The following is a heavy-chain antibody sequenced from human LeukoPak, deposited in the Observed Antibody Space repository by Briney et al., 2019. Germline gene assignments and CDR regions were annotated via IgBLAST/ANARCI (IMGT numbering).Heavy chain of an antibody. CDR3: ARDGIVVVPAAIAANWFDP. CDR1: GGSISSYY. J-gene: IGHJ5*02. D-gene: IGHD2-2*01. V-gene: IGHV4-59*01. Sequence: KPSETLSLTCTVSGGSISSYYWNWLRQPPGKGLEWMGCIYYSGGTKYNPSLKSRVTISIDTSKNQFSLNLNSVTAADTAVYYCARDGIVVVPAAIAANWFDPWGQGTLVTVSS. CDR2: IYYSGGT.